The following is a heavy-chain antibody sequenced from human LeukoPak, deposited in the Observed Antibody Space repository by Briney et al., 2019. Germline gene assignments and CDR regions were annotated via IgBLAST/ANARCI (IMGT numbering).Heavy chain of an antibody. J-gene: IGHJ4*02. V-gene: IGHV4-61*01. Sequence: PSETLSLTCTVSGGSISSSSYYWSWIRQPPGKGLEWIGFVYYSGTTHYNPSLESRVTISVDVPKNQFSLKLGSVTTADTAVYYCARDSGKCTTTSCSDYLDFWGQGTLVTVSS. D-gene: IGHD2-2*01. CDR2: VYYSGTT. CDR1: GGSISSSSYY. CDR3: ARDSGKCTTTSCSDYLDF.